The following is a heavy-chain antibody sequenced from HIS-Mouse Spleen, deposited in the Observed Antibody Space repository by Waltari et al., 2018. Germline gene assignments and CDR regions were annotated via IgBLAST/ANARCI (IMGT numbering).Heavy chain of an antibody. V-gene: IGHV4-39*07. CDR1: GASISSSSYY. Sequence: QLQLQESGPGLVKPSETLSLTCTVSGASISSSSYYWGWIRQPPGKGLEWIGSIYYSGSTYYNPSLKSRVTISVDTSKNQFSLKLSSVTAADTAVYYCARAYYYGSGSYYKGYFDYWGQGTLVTVSS. J-gene: IGHJ4*02. CDR2: IYYSGST. D-gene: IGHD3-10*01. CDR3: ARAYYYGSGSYYKGYFDY.